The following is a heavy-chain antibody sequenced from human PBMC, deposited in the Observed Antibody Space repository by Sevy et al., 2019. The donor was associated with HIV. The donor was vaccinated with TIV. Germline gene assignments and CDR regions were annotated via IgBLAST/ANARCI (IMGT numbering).Heavy chain of an antibody. CDR2: IIPIFGTA. J-gene: IGHJ3*02. Sequence: ASVKVSCKASGGTFSSYAISWVRQAPGQGLEWMGGIIPIFGTANYAQKFQGRVTITADESTSTAYMELSSLRSEDTAVYYCARERVQWLGVHDAFDIWGQGTMVTVSS. CDR1: GGTFSSYA. CDR3: ARERVQWLGVHDAFDI. D-gene: IGHD6-19*01. V-gene: IGHV1-69*13.